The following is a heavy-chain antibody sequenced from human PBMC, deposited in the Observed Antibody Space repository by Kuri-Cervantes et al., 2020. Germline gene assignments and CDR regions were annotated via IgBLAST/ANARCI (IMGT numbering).Heavy chain of an antibody. J-gene: IGHJ3*02. CDR2: IYSGGST. V-gene: IGHV3-53*01. CDR3: ARVSMRWELTYAFDI. D-gene: IGHD1-26*01. CDR1: GFTFSSYG. Sequence: GGSLRLSCAASGFTFSSYGMHWVRQAPGKGLEWVSVIYSGGSTYYADSVKGRFTISRDNSKNTLYLQMNSLRAEDTAVYYCARVSMRWELTYAFDIWGQGTMVTVSS.